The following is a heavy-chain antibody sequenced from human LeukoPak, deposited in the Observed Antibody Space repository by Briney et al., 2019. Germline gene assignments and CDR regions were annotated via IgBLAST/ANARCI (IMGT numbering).Heavy chain of an antibody. V-gene: IGHV4-39*01. CDR1: GVSISSSNSY. J-gene: IGHJ4*02. CDR3: ARHPQGVATTSDY. Sequence: SETLSLTCTVSGVSISSSNSYWGWIRQPPGKGLEWIGSIYYSGSTYYNPSLKSRVTISVDTSKNQFSLKLSSVTAADTAVYYCARHPQGVATTSDYWGQGTLVTVSS. D-gene: IGHD5-12*01. CDR2: IYYSGST.